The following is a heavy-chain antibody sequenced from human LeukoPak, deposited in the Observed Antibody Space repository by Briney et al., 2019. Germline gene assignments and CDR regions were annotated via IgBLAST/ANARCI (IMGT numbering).Heavy chain of an antibody. Sequence: PSETLSLTCTVSGASIYNYFWSWVRQPPGKGLDWIGYIYHSGSTNYNPSLESRVTMSIDMWADQFSLKLTSVTAADTAVYFCARGDSSPSHYYYYMDVWGKGTTVTVSS. CDR2: IYHSGST. CDR1: GASIYNYF. D-gene: IGHD2-21*02. CDR3: ARGDSSPSHYYYYMDV. J-gene: IGHJ6*03. V-gene: IGHV4-59*01.